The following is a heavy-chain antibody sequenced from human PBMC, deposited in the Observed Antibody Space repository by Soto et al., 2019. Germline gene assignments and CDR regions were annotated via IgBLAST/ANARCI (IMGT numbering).Heavy chain of an antibody. Sequence: SETLSLTCTVSGGSISSGRFYWSWIRQHPGKGLEWIGHISDSGSSYYNPSLESRVTISVDTSKNQFSLKLSAVTAADTAVYFCARTTFYDIFTAYYSLFDYWGQGTLVTVSS. V-gene: IGHV4-31*03. CDR2: ISDSGSS. CDR1: GGSISSGRFY. CDR3: ARTTFYDIFTAYYSLFDY. D-gene: IGHD3-9*01. J-gene: IGHJ4*02.